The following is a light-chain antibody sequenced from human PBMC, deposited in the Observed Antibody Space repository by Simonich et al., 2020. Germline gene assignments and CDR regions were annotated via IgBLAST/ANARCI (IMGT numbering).Light chain of an antibody. CDR2: WAS. Sequence: DIVMTQSPDSLAVSLGERATINCKSSQSVLYSSNNKNYLAWYQQKPGQPPKLLIYWASTRESGVPDRFSGSGSGTEFTLTSSSLQSEDFAVYYCQQYNNWPLTFGGGTKVEIK. J-gene: IGKJ4*01. V-gene: IGKV4-1*01. CDR1: QSVLYSSNNKNY. CDR3: QQYNNWPLT.